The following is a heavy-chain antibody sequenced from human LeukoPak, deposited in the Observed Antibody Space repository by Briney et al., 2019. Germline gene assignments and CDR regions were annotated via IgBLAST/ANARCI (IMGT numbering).Heavy chain of an antibody. CDR3: ARGEQQLSTTFDY. D-gene: IGHD6-13*01. CDR2: IYYSGST. CDR1: GGSISSYY. Sequence: SETLSLTCTVSGGSISSYYWSWIRQPPGKGLEWIGYIYYSGSTNYNPSLKSRVTISVDTSKNQFSLKLSSVTAADTAVYYCARGEQQLSTTFDYWGQGTLVTVSS. V-gene: IGHV4-59*01. J-gene: IGHJ4*02.